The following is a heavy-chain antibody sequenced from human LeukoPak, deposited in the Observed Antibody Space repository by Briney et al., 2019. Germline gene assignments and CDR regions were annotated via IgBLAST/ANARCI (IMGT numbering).Heavy chain of an antibody. D-gene: IGHD2-15*01. V-gene: IGHV4-39*01. CDR2: IYYSGST. Sequence: ETLSLTCTVSGGSISSSSYYWGWIRQPPGKGLEWIGSIYYSGSTYYNPSLKSRVTISVDTSKNQFSLKLSSVTAADTAVYYCAGHLPAYCSGGSCPPTSYFDYWGQGTLVTVSS. CDR3: AGHLPAYCSGGSCPPTSYFDY. J-gene: IGHJ4*02. CDR1: GGSISSSSYY.